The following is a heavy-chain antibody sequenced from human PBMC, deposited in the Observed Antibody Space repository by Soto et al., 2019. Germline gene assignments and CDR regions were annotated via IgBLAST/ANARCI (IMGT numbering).Heavy chain of an antibody. V-gene: IGHV1-18*01. Sequence: GASVKVSCKASGYTFTSYAMHWVRQAPGQRLEWMGWISAYNGNTNYAQKLQGRVTMTTDTSTSTAYMELRSLRSDDTAVYYCAATVAGSGVLDYWGQGTLVTVSS. CDR3: AATVAGSGVLDY. D-gene: IGHD6-19*01. CDR1: GYTFTSYA. J-gene: IGHJ4*02. CDR2: ISAYNGNT.